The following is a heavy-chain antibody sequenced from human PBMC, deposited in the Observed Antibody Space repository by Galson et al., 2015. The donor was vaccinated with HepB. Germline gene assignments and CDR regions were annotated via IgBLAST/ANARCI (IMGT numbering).Heavy chain of an antibody. D-gene: IGHD6-13*01. CDR1: GFTFSSYS. CDR3: ARVVSSSWYTNWFDP. V-gene: IGHV3-21*01. CDR2: ISSSSSYI. Sequence: SLRLSCAASGFTFSSYSMNWVRQAPGKGLEWVSSISSSSSYIYYADSVKGRFTISRDNAKNSLYLQMNSLIAEDTAVYYCARVVSSSWYTNWFDPWGQGTLVTVSS. J-gene: IGHJ5*02.